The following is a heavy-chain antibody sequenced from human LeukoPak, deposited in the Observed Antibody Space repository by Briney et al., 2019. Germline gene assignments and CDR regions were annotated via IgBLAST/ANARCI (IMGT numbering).Heavy chain of an antibody. D-gene: IGHD3-10*01. CDR2: IYYSGST. CDR1: GGSISSSSYY. Sequence: SETLSLTCTVSGGSISSSSYYWDWVRQPPGKGLEWIGNIYYSGSTYYNPSLKSRVTISVDASKNQFSLKLSSVTAADTAVYYCARELYGSGSPDYWGQGTLVTVSS. J-gene: IGHJ4*02. CDR3: ARELYGSGSPDY. V-gene: IGHV4-39*07.